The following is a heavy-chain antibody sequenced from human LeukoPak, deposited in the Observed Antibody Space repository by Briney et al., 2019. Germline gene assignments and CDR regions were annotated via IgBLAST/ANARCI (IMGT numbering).Heavy chain of an antibody. CDR1: GFTFSSYG. V-gene: IGHV3-30*18. CDR3: AKDLRAVAVVYYFDY. Sequence: GGSLRLSCAASGFTFSSYGMHWVRQAPGKGLEWVAVISYDGSNKYYADSVKGRFTISRDNSKNTLYLQMNSLRAGDTAVYYCAKDLRAVAVVYYFDYWGQGTLVTVSS. CDR2: ISYDGSNK. D-gene: IGHD6-19*01. J-gene: IGHJ4*02.